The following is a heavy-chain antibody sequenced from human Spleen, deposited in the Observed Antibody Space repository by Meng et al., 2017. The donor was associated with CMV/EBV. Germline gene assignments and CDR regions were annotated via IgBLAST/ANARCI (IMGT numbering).Heavy chain of an antibody. J-gene: IGHJ1*01. CDR2: MNPNSGNT. Sequence: CKASGYTFTSYEINWVRQATGQGREWMGWMNPNSGNTGYAQKFQGRVTITRTTSLLPAYVPLSLLRSEATAVYYCAREDSSSWYTGWGQVPLLPLSS. D-gene: IGHD6-13*01. V-gene: IGHV1-8*03. CDR3: AREDSSSWYTG. CDR1: GYTFTSYE.